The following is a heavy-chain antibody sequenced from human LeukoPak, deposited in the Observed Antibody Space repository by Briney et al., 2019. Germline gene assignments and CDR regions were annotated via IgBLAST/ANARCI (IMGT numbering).Heavy chain of an antibody. V-gene: IGHV3-30*01. CDR2: ISYDGSNK. D-gene: IGHD5/OR15-5a*01. J-gene: IGHJ4*02. CDR1: GFTFSSYA. Sequence: PGGSLRLSCAASGFTFSSYAMHWVRQAPGKGLEWVAVISYDGSNKYYADSVKGRFTISRDNSKNTLYLQMNSLRAEDTAVYYCARDLNTSMSRVDYWGQGTLVTVSS. CDR3: ARDLNTSMSRVDY.